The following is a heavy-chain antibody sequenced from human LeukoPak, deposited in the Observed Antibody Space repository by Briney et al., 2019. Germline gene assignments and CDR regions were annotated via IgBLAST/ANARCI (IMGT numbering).Heavy chain of an antibody. CDR1: GYTLTELS. J-gene: IGHJ4*02. Sequence: ASVKVSCKVSGYTLTELSMHWVRQAPGKGLEWMGGFDPEDGETIYAQKFQGRVTMTEDTSTDTAYMELSSLRSEDTAVYYCATDFTPFGWYGALGCWGQGTLVTVSS. D-gene: IGHD6-19*01. CDR3: ATDFTPFGWYGALGC. CDR2: FDPEDGET. V-gene: IGHV1-24*01.